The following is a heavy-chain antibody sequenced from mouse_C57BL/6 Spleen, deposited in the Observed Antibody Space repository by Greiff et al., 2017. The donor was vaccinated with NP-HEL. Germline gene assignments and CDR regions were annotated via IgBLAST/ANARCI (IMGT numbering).Heavy chain of an antibody. CDR3: ARYRVTLYYFDY. V-gene: IGHV7-3*01. Sequence: VQLKESGGGLVQPGGSLSLSCAASGFTFTDYYMSWVRQPPGKALEWLGFIRNKANGYTTEYSASVKGRFTISRDNSQSILYLQMNALRAEDSATYYCARYRVTLYYFDYWGQGTTLTVSS. J-gene: IGHJ2*01. CDR1: GFTFTDYY. CDR2: IRNKANGYTT. D-gene: IGHD2-1*01.